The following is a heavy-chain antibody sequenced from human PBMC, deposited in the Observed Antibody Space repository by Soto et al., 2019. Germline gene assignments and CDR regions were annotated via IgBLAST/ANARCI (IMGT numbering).Heavy chain of an antibody. CDR1: GFMLNNYA. V-gene: IGHV3-23*01. CDR2: ISGSGSTI. Sequence: EVQLLESGGGLLQPGGSLRLSCAASGFMLNNYAMNWVRQAPGKGLEWVSSISGSGSTINYADSVRGRFTISRDTSKSTLYLQMDTLRAEDTAVYYCAESPGNNGYYSFDYWGQGTLVTVSS. D-gene: IGHD3-3*01. J-gene: IGHJ4*02. CDR3: AESPGNNGYYSFDY.